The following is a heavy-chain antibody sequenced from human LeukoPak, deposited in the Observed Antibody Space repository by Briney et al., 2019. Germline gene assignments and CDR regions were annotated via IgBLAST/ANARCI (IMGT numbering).Heavy chain of an antibody. J-gene: IGHJ2*01. CDR3: AKPRAMTTGVGRYFDL. CDR1: GFTFSSYA. V-gene: IGHV3-23*01. Sequence: PGGSLRLSCAASGFTFSSYAMSWIRQAPGKGLDWVSAVSGGGEDTYYPDSVKGRFTISRDNSKNTLYLQMNSLRVEGTAIYYCAKPRAMTTGVGRYFDLWGRGTLVTVSS. D-gene: IGHD1-1*01. CDR2: VSGGGEDT.